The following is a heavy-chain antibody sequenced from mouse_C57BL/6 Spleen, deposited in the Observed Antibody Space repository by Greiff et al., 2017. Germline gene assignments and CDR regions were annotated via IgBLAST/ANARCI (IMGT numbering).Heavy chain of an antibody. J-gene: IGHJ1*03. CDR1: GYTFTSYW. Sequence: QVQLQQPGAELVMPGASVKLSCKASGYTFTSYWMHWVKQRPGQGLEWIGEIDPSDSYTNYNQKFKGKSTLTVDKSSSTAYMQLSSLTSEDSAVYYCALLRGWYFDVWGTGTTVTVSS. D-gene: IGHD1-1*01. CDR2: IDPSDSYT. V-gene: IGHV1-69*01. CDR3: ALLRGWYFDV.